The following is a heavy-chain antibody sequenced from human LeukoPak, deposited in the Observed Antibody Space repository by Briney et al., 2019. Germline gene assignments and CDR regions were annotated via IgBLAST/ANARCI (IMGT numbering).Heavy chain of an antibody. CDR3: AHVVALYGMDV. J-gene: IGHJ6*02. Sequence: SETLSPTCTVSGGSISSGDYYWSWIRQPPGKGLEWIGEINHSGSTNYNPSLKSRVTISVDTSKNQFSLKLSSVTAADTAVYYCAHVVALYGMDVWGQGTTVTVSS. CDR2: INHSGST. V-gene: IGHV4-39*07. D-gene: IGHD2-2*01. CDR1: GGSISSGDYY.